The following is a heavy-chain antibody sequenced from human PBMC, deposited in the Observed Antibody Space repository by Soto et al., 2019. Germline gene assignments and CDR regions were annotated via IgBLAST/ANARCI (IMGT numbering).Heavy chain of an antibody. V-gene: IGHV3-15*07. CDR2: SKSKTDGGTT. CDR3: TTDSYSSIIIVRFDY. Sequence: PGGSLRLSCAASGFTFTNARINWVRQAPGKGLEWVGRSKSKTDGGTTDYAEPVKGRFAISRDDSNNMVYLQMNRLKIEDTAVYYCTTDSYSSIIIVRFDYWGHGTLVTVSS. CDR1: GFTFTNAR. D-gene: IGHD1-26*01. J-gene: IGHJ4*01.